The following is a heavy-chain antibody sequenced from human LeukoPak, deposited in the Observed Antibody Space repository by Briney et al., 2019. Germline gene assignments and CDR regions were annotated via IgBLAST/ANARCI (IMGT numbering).Heavy chain of an antibody. J-gene: IGHJ4*02. CDR3: ARSTLYYYDSSGYYDY. D-gene: IGHD3-22*01. CDR1: GGSISSSSYY. V-gene: IGHV4-39*01. Sequence: SETLSLTCTVSGGSISSSSYYWGWIRQPPGKGLEWIGSIYYSGSTYYNPSLKSRVTISVDTSKDQFSLKLSSVTAADTAVYYCARSTLYYYDSSGYYDYWGQGTLVTVSS. CDR2: IYYSGST.